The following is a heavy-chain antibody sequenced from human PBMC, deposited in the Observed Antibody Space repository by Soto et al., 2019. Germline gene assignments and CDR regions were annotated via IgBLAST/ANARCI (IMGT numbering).Heavy chain of an antibody. CDR1: GYTFTGYY. Sequence: ASVKVSRKASGYTFTGYYMHWVRQAPGQGLEWMGWINPNSGGTNYAQKFQGRVTMTRDTSISTAYMELSRLRSDDTAVYYCASSRRYYDSSGYSPHFDYWGQGTLVTVSS. CDR3: ASSRRYYDSSGYSPHFDY. J-gene: IGHJ4*02. CDR2: INPNSGGT. D-gene: IGHD3-22*01. V-gene: IGHV1-2*02.